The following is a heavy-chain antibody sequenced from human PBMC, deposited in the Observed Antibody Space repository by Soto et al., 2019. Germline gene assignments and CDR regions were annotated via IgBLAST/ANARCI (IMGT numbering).Heavy chain of an antibody. CDR2: IYWDDDK. Sequence: QITLKESGPPLVKPTQTLTLTCTFSGFSLSTSGVGVGWIRQPPGKALEWLALIYWDDDKRYSPSLKSRLTITKDTSKNQVVLTMTNMDPVDTATYYCAHRPFNDYGDYVMWDYWGQGTLVTVSS. CDR1: GFSLSTSGVG. CDR3: AHRPFNDYGDYVMWDY. D-gene: IGHD4-17*01. J-gene: IGHJ4*02. V-gene: IGHV2-5*02.